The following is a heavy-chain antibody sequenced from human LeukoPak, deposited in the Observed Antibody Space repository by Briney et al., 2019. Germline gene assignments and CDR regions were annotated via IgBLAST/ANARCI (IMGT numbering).Heavy chain of an antibody. CDR2: IYYSGST. CDR3: ARISRVDSSGYYFDY. D-gene: IGHD3-22*01. J-gene: IGHJ4*02. V-gene: IGHV4-61*08. Sequence: SQTLSLTCTVSGGSISSGDYYWSWIRQPPGKGLEWIGYIYYSGSTNYNPSLKSRVTISVDTSKNQFSLKLSSVTAADTAVYYCARISRVDSSGYYFDYWGQGTLVTVSS. CDR1: GGSISSGDYY.